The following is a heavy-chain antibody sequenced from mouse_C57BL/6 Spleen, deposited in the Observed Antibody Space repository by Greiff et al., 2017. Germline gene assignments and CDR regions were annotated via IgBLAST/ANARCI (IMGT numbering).Heavy chain of an antibody. V-gene: IGHV14-4*01. CDR2: IDHENGDT. CDR3: TICGSSP. Sequence: VQLQQSGAELVRPGASVKLSCTASGFNIKDDYMHWVKQRPEQGLEWIGWIDHENGDTKYASKFQGKTTITADTSSNTAYLQLSSLTSEDTAVYYCTICGSSPWGQGTLVTVSA. J-gene: IGHJ3*01. CDR1: GFNIKDDY. D-gene: IGHD1-1*01.